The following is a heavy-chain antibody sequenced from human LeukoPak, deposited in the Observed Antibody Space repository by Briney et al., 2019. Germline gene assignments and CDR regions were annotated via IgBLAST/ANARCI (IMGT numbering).Heavy chain of an antibody. V-gene: IGHV3-48*03. J-gene: IGHJ6*02. Sequence: PGGSLRLSCAASGFTFSSYEMNWVRQAPGKGLEWVSYISSSGSSIYYADSVKGRFTISRDNAKNSLYLQMNSLRAEDTAVYYCARVLGATRDYYYGMDVWGQGTTVTVSS. CDR3: ARVLGATRDYYYGMDV. CDR2: ISSSGSSI. CDR1: GFTFSSYE. D-gene: IGHD1-26*01.